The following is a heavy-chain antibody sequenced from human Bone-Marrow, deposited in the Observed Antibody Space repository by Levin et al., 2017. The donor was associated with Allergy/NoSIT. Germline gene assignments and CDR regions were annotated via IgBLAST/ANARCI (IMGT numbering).Heavy chain of an antibody. V-gene: IGHV3-23*01. J-gene: IGHJ4*02. CDR1: GFTFSTYA. Sequence: GESLKISCAASGFTFSTYAMNWVRQAPGKGLEWVSSISGYGENTYYADSVKGRFTISRDNSKNTLFLHMSSLRADDTAIYYCAKDPVAAGVFDYWGLGTMVTVSS. CDR3: AKDPVAAGVFDY. D-gene: IGHD6-13*01. CDR2: ISGYGENT.